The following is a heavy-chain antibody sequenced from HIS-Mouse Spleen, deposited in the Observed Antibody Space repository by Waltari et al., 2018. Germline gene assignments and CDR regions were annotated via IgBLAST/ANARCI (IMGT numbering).Heavy chain of an antibody. CDR3: ARGAPQLGVNFDY. Sequence: QVQLQQWGAGLLKPSETLSLTCAVYGGSFSGYYWSWSREPPGKGLVWIGEINHSGSTNYNPSLKSRVTISVDTSKNQFSLKLSSVTAADTAVYYCARGAPQLGVNFDYWGQGTLVTVSS. J-gene: IGHJ4*02. CDR1: GGSFSGYY. CDR2: INHSGST. V-gene: IGHV4-34*01. D-gene: IGHD6-13*01.